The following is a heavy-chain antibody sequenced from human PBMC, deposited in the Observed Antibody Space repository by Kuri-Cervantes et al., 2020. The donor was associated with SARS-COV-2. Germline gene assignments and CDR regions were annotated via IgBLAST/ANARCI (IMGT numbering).Heavy chain of an antibody. D-gene: IGHD1-14*01. V-gene: IGHV3-7*01. CDR3: ATVFGRPDI. CDR2: IKQDGSEK. CDR1: GFTFSSYW. J-gene: IGHJ3*02. Sequence: GGSLRLSCAASGFTFSSYWMSWVRQAPGKGLEWVANIKQDGSEKYYVDSVKGRFTISRGNAKNSLYLRMNSLRAEDTAVYYCATVFGRPDIWGQGTMVTVSS.